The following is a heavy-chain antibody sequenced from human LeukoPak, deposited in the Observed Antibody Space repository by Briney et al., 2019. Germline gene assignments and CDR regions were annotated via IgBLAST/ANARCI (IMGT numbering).Heavy chain of an antibody. CDR1: GGTFSSYA. J-gene: IGHJ4*02. CDR2: IIPILGIA. CDR3: ARGGPSNSGWYPLDY. Sequence: SVKVSCKASGGTFSSYAISWVRQAPGQGLEWMGRIIPILGIANYAQKFQGRVTITADKSTSTAYMELSSLRSEDTAVYYCARGGPSNSGWYPLDYWGQGTLVTVSS. V-gene: IGHV1-69*04. D-gene: IGHD6-19*01.